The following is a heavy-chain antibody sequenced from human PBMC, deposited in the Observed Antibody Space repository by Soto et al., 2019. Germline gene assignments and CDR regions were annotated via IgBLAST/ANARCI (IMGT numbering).Heavy chain of an antibody. V-gene: IGHV3-30-3*01. CDR1: GFTFSSYA. CDR3: AQGGRDGYYATGGFDY. D-gene: IGHD3-10*01. CDR2: ISYDGSNK. J-gene: IGHJ4*02. Sequence: QVQLVESGGGVGQPGRSLRLSCAASGFTFSSYAMHWVRQAPGKGLEWVAVISYDGSNKYYADSVKGRFTISRDNSKNTLYLQMNSLRAEDTDVYYCAQGGRDGYYATGGFDYWGQGTLVTVSS.